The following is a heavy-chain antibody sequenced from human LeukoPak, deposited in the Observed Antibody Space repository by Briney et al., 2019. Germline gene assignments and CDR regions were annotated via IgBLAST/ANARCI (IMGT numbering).Heavy chain of an antibody. Sequence: ASVKVSCKASGGTFSSYAISWVRQAPGQGLEWMGGIIPIFGTANYAQKFQGRVTITTDESTSTAYMELSSLRSEDTAVYYCARVATHRTYSGYLTYNWFDPWGQGTLVTVSS. CDR1: GGTFSSYA. J-gene: IGHJ5*02. CDR3: ARVATHRTYSGYLTYNWFDP. V-gene: IGHV1-69*05. CDR2: IIPIFGTA. D-gene: IGHD5-12*01.